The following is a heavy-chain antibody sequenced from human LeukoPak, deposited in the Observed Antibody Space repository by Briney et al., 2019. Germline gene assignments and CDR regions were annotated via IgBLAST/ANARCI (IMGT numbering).Heavy chain of an antibody. D-gene: IGHD3-16*02. CDR2: MNPNSGNT. CDR3: ARGNKQGPTYIWGSYRYLFDY. V-gene: IGHV1-8*01. J-gene: IGHJ4*02. CDR1: GYTFTSYD. Sequence: ASVKVSCKASGYTFTSYDINWVRQATGQGLEWMGWMNPNSGNTGYAQKFQGRVTMTRNTSISTAYMELSSLRSEDTAVYYWARGNKQGPTYIWGSYRYLFDYWGQGTLVTVSS.